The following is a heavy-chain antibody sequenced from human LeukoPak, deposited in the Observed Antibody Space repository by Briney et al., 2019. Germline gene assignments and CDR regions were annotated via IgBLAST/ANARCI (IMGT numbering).Heavy chain of an antibody. V-gene: IGHV1-69*13. CDR1: GGTFSSYA. D-gene: IGHD3-3*01. Sequence: SVKVSCKASGGTFSSYAISWVRQAPGQGLEWMGGVIPIFGTANYAQKFQGRVTITADESTSTAYMELSSLRSEDTAVYYCARDDFWSGYYGDQDYYYGMDVWGQGTTVTVSS. CDR3: ARDDFWSGYYGDQDYYYGMDV. J-gene: IGHJ6*02. CDR2: VIPIFGTA.